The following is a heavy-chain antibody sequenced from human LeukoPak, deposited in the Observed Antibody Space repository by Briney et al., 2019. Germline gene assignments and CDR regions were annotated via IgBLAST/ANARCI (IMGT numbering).Heavy chain of an antibody. CDR2: MFAGGAT. CDR3: AKRKTDYSYPSSFDY. J-gene: IGHJ4*02. Sequence: GGSLRLSCAASGFNVSSNYMTWVRQAPGKGLEWVSVMFAGGATYFADSVKGRFTLSRDNSKNTLYLQMNSLRAEDTAVYYCAKRKTDYSYPSSFDYWGQGTLVTVSS. D-gene: IGHD4-11*01. V-gene: IGHV3-53*05. CDR1: GFNVSSNY.